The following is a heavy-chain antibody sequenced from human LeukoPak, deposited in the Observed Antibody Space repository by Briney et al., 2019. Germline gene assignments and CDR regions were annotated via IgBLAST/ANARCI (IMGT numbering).Heavy chain of an antibody. V-gene: IGHV3-21*01. J-gene: IGHJ2*01. CDR1: GFSFSSDS. D-gene: IGHD3-9*01. CDR3: ARPYYDILTGTAEYFDL. CDR2: ISSSSSYI. Sequence: GCLRLSCAASGFSFSSDSMNWVRQAPGKGLEWVSSISSSSSYIYYADSVKGRFTISRDNAKNSLYLQMNRLRAEDTAVYYCARPYYDILTGTAEYFDLWGRGTLVTVSS.